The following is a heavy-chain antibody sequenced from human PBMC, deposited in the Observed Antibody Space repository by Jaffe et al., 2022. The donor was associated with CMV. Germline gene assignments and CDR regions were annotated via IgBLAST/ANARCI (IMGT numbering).Heavy chain of an antibody. V-gene: IGHV3-21*01. D-gene: IGHD3-10*01. CDR1: GFTFSSYS. CDR2: ISSSSSYI. Sequence: EVQLVESGGGLVKPGGSLRLSCAASGFTFSSYSMNWVRQAPGKGLEWVSSISSSSSYIYYADSVKGRFTISRDNAKNSLYLQMNSLRAEDTAVYYCARAMVRGAPSFDYWGQGTLVTVSS. CDR3: ARAMVRGAPSFDY. J-gene: IGHJ4*02.